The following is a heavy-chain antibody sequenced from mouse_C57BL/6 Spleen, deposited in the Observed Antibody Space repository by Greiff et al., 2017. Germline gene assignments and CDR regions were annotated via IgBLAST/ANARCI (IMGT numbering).Heavy chain of an antibody. CDR2: IDPSDSET. V-gene: IGHV1-52*01. CDR3: AMGYYGSRYFDY. CDR1: GYTFTSYW. J-gene: IGHJ2*01. Sequence: QVQLQQPGAELVRPGSSVKLSCKASGYTFTSYWMHWVKQRPIQGLEWIGNIDPSDSETHYNQKFKDKATLTVDKSSSTAYMQLSSLTSEDSAVYDCAMGYYGSRYFDYWGQGTTLTVSS. D-gene: IGHD1-1*01.